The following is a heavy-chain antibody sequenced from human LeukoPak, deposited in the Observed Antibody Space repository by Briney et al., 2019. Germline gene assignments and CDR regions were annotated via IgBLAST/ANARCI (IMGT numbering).Heavy chain of an antibody. V-gene: IGHV3-53*01. Sequence: PGGSLRLSCAASGFSVSSNYMNWVRQAPGKGLEWVSVISSGGSTSYADSVKGRFTISRDNSKNTLYLQMNSLRAEDTAVYYCATSRGNDYAVTYWGQGTLVTVSS. CDR1: GFSVSSNY. D-gene: IGHD4-17*01. J-gene: IGHJ4*02. CDR2: ISSGGST. CDR3: ATSRGNDYAVTY.